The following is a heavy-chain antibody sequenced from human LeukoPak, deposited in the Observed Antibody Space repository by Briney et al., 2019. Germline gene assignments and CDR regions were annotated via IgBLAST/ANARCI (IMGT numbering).Heavy chain of an antibody. CDR2: VSGSGGST. V-gene: IGHV3-23*01. Sequence: PGGSLRLSCAASGFTFNKYAMNWVRQAPGKGREWVSGVSGSGGSTYYADSVKGRVTISRDNSKNTLYLQMNSLRAEDTAVYYCAKDHVGLGVAGSRCFDYWGQGTLVTVSS. CDR3: AKDHVGLGVAGSRCFDY. D-gene: IGHD6-19*01. J-gene: IGHJ4*02. CDR1: GFTFNKYA.